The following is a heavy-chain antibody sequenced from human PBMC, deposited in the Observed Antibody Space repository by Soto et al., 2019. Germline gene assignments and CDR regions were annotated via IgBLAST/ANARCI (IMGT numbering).Heavy chain of an antibody. D-gene: IGHD3-16*02. V-gene: IGHV3-23*01. Sequence: EVQLLESGGGLVQPGGSLRLSCAASGFTFSSYAMSWVRQAPGKGLEWVSAISGSGGSTYYADSVKGRFTISRDNSKNTLYLQMNSLRAEGTAVYYCAKGPEVGGVIGLDYWGQGTLVTVSS. CDR1: GFTFSSYA. CDR2: ISGSGGST. J-gene: IGHJ4*02. CDR3: AKGPEVGGVIGLDY.